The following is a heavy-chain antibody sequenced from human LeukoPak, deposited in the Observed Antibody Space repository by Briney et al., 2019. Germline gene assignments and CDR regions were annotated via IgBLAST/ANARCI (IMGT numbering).Heavy chain of an antibody. J-gene: IGHJ4*02. D-gene: IGHD2/OR15-2a*01. CDR1: GYTFTSYD. CDR3: ARGGLLPMGEDY. Sequence: ASVKVSCKASGYTFTSYDINWVRQATGQGLEWMGWMNPNSGNTGYAQKFQGRVTMTRNTSISTAYMELSSLRTEDTAVYYCARGGLLPMGEDYWGQRTLVTVSS. CDR2: MNPNSGNT. V-gene: IGHV1-8*01.